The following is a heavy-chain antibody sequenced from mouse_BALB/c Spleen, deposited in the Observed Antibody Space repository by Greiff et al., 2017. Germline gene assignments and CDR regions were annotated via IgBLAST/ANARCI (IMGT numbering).Heavy chain of an antibody. D-gene: IGHD4-1*01. J-gene: IGHJ2*01. V-gene: IGHV5-9-3*01. Sequence: EVHLVESGGGLVKPGGSLKLSCAASGFTFSSYAMSWVRQTPEKRLEWVATISSGGSYTYYPDSVKGRFTISRDNAKNTLYLQMSSLRSEDTAMYYCARQTGNFDYWGQGTTLTVSS. CDR2: ISSGGSYT. CDR1: GFTFSSYA. CDR3: ARQTGNFDY.